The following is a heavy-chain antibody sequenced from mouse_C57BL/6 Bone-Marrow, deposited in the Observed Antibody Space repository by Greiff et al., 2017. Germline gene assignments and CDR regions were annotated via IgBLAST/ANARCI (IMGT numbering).Heavy chain of an antibody. CDR2: ISDGGSYT. CDR1: GFTFSSYA. V-gene: IGHV5-4*03. J-gene: IGHJ3*01. Sequence: EVMLVESGGGLVKPGGSLKLSCAASGFTFSSYAMSWVRQTPEKRLEWVATISDGGSYTYSPDNVKGRFTISRDNAKNNLYLQMSHLKAEDTAMYYCARGWLLRGAYWGQGTLVTVSA. CDR3: ARGWLLRGAY. D-gene: IGHD2-3*01.